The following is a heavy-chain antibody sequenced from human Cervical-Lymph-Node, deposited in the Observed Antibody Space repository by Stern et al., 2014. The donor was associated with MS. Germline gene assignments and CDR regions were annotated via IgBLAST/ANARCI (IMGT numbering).Heavy chain of an antibody. CDR1: GFTFSSYG. V-gene: IGHV3-33*01. D-gene: IGHD3-16*01. Sequence: VQLVESGGGVVQPGRSLSLSCAASGFTFSSYGMHWVRQAPGKGLEWVAVIWYDGSNKYYAESVKGRFTISRDNSKNTLYLQMNSLRAEDTAVYYCARDPGGFYYYGMDVWGQGTTVTVSS. CDR2: IWYDGSNK. J-gene: IGHJ6*02. CDR3: ARDPGGFYYYGMDV.